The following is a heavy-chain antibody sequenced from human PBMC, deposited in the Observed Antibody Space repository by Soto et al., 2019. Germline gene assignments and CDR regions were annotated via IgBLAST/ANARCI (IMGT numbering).Heavy chain of an antibody. CDR1: GLTFSSYA. Sequence: WGSLRLSCSASGLTFSSYAMSWVRQKPGKGLEWVSAISGSGGSTYYADSVKGRFTISRDNSKNTLYLQINSLRAEDTAVYYCAKDRGGYYYDSSGSYDAFDIWGQGTMVTVSS. J-gene: IGHJ3*02. V-gene: IGHV3-23*01. CDR2: ISGSGGST. D-gene: IGHD3-22*01. CDR3: AKDRGGYYYDSSGSYDAFDI.